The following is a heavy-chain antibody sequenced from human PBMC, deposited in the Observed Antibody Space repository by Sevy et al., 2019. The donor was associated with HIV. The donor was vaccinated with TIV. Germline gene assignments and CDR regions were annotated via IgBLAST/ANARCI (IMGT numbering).Heavy chain of an antibody. CDR1: GFTFSDYY. D-gene: IGHD2-2*02. V-gene: IGHV3-11*06. CDR2: ISSSSSYT. Sequence: GGSLRLSCAASGFTFSDYYMSWIRQAPGKGLEWVSYISSSSSYTNYADSVKGRFTISRDNAKNSLYLQMNSLRAEDTAVYYCARTIRGSVAFDIWGQGTMVTVSS. J-gene: IGHJ3*02. CDR3: ARTIRGSVAFDI.